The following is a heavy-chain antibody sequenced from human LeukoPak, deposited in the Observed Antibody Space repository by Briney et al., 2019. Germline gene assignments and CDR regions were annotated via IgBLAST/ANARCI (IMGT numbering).Heavy chain of an antibody. J-gene: IGHJ4*02. CDR2: IYTSGST. D-gene: IGHD6-6*01. V-gene: IGHV4-61*02. Sequence: TLSLTCTVSGGSISSGSYYCSWIRQPAGNGLEWIGRIYTSGSTNYSPSLKSRVTISVDTSKSQCSRRRSSVTAADTAVYYCARDPSSSSDSDYWGQGTLVTVSS. CDR3: ARDPSSSSDSDY. CDR1: GGSISSGSYY.